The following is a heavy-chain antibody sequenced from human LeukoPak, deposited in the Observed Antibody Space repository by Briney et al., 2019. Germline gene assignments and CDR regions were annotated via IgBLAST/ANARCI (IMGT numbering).Heavy chain of an antibody. D-gene: IGHD1-26*01. Sequence: ASVKVSCKASGYTFTGYYMHWVRQAPGQGLEWMGRINPNSGGTNYAQKFQGRVTMTRDTSISTAYMELSRLRSDDTAVYYCARGRSGSYSLFADYWGQGTLVTVSS. J-gene: IGHJ4*02. V-gene: IGHV1-2*06. CDR2: INPNSGGT. CDR3: ARGRSGSYSLFADY. CDR1: GYTFTGYY.